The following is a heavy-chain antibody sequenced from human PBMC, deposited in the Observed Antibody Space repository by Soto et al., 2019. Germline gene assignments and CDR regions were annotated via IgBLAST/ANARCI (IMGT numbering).Heavy chain of an antibody. Sequence: QVQLQESGPGLVKPSETLSLTCTVSGGSISSYYWSWIRQPPGKGLEWIGYIYYSGSTNYNPSLKSRVTISVDTSKNQFSLKLSSVTAADTAVYYCASLGVGAHFDPWGQGTLVTVSS. CDR1: GGSISSYY. CDR3: ASLGVGAHFDP. D-gene: IGHD1-26*01. CDR2: IYYSGST. J-gene: IGHJ5*02. V-gene: IGHV4-59*01.